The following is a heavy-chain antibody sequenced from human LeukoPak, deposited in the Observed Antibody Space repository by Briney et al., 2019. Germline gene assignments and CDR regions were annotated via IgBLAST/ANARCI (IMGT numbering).Heavy chain of an antibody. CDR1: GGTFSGYY. CDR3: ARGRTGYQLLPTKKNYDYYYMDV. Sequence: SETLSLTCAVYGGTFSGYYWTWIRQSPGKGLEWIGEINHSGSTNYNPSLKSRVTISVDTSKNQFSLKLSSVTAADTAVYHCARGRTGYQLLPTKKNYDYYYMDVWGKGTTVTVSS. V-gene: IGHV4-34*01. J-gene: IGHJ6*03. CDR2: INHSGST. D-gene: IGHD2-2*01.